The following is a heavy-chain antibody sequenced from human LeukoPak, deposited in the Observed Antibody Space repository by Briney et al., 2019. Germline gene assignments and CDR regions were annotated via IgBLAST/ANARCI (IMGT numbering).Heavy chain of an antibody. Sequence: SEKVSCKASGHTFTGYYMHWVRQAPGQGLEWMGRINPNSGGTNYAQKFQGRVTMTRDTSISTAYMELSRLRSDDTAVYYCARFNGDLHWYFDLWGRGTLVTVS. D-gene: IGHD4-17*01. V-gene: IGHV1-2*06. CDR3: ARFNGDLHWYFDL. J-gene: IGHJ2*01. CDR1: GHTFTGYY. CDR2: INPNSGGT.